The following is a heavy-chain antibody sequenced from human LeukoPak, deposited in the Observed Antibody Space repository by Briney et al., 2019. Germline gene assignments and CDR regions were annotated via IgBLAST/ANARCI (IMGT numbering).Heavy chain of an antibody. CDR2: IYYSGST. Sequence: SETLSLTCTVSGGSISSSSYYWGWIRQPPGTGLEWIGSIYYSGSTYYNPSLKSRVTISVDTSKNQFSLKLSSVTAADTAVYYCATTYFRGVRWGQGTLVTVSS. CDR3: ATTYFRGVR. V-gene: IGHV4-39*01. J-gene: IGHJ4*02. CDR1: GGSISSSSYY. D-gene: IGHD3-16*01.